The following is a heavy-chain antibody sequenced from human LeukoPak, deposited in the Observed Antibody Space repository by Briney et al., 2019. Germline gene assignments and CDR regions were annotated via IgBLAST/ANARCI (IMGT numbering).Heavy chain of an antibody. D-gene: IGHD3-3*01. Sequence: ASVKVSCKASGYTFTSYGISWVRQAPGQGLEWMGWISAYNGNTNYAQELQGRVTMTTDTSTSTAYMELRSLRSDDTAVYYCALGVVIVPYYYYYYMDVWGKGTTVTVSS. CDR3: ALGVVIVPYYYYYYMDV. V-gene: IGHV1-18*01. CDR1: GYTFTSYG. CDR2: ISAYNGNT. J-gene: IGHJ6*03.